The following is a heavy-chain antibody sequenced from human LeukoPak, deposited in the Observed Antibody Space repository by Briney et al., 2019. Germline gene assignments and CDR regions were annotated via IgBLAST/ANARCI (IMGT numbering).Heavy chain of an antibody. CDR3: ARAVDYYDSSGYYGY. CDR1: GGSISSSSYY. J-gene: IGHJ4*02. V-gene: IGHV4-39*07. Sequence: PSETLSLTCTVSGGSISSSSYYWGWIRQPPGKGLEWIGSIYHSGSTYYNPSLKSRVTISVDTSKNQFSLKLSSVTAADMAVYYCARAVDYYDSSGYYGYWGQGTLVTVSS. CDR2: IYHSGST. D-gene: IGHD3-22*01.